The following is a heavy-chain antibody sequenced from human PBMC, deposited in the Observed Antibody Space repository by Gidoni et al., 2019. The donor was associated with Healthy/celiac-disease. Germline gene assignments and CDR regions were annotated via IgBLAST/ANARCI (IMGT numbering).Heavy chain of an antibody. CDR2: ISAYNGNT. D-gene: IGHD2-15*01. V-gene: IGHV1-18*01. J-gene: IGHJ3*02. CDR1: GYTFTSYG. Sequence: QVQLVQSGAEVKKPGASVKVSCKASGYTFTSYGISWVRQAPGQGLEWMGWISAYNGNTNYAQKLQGRVTMTTDTSTSTAYMELRSLRSDDTAVYYCARDMVVVAATANRGLGSDAFDIWGQGTMVTVSS. CDR3: ARDMVVVAATANRGLGSDAFDI.